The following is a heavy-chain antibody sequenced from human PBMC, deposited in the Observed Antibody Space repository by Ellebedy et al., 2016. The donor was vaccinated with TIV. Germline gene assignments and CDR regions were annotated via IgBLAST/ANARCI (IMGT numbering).Heavy chain of an antibody. V-gene: IGHV1-46*01. CDR1: GYTFTNYY. Sequence: ASVKVSCKTSGYTFTNYYVHWVRQAPGQGLEWMGILYPNAGNTNYAQQFQGRVTVTRDTSTSTVYMELSSLRSDDTAVYYCARAVTTGGINVFDYWGQGTLVTVSS. D-gene: IGHD2-15*01. CDR3: ARAVTTGGINVFDY. J-gene: IGHJ4*02. CDR2: LYPNAGNT.